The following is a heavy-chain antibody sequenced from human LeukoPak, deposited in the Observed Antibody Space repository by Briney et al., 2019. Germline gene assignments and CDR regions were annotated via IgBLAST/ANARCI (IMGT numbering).Heavy chain of an antibody. CDR3: ARGKSPGY. J-gene: IGHJ4*02. Sequence: SGTLSLTCVVYGGSVSGYYWNWIRQPPGKGLEWIGEIDHSGNTNYNPSLKSRVTISVDTSKNQLSLKLSSVTAADTAVYYCARGKSPGYWGQGTLVTVSS. V-gene: IGHV4-34*01. CDR2: IDHSGNT. CDR1: GGSVSGYY.